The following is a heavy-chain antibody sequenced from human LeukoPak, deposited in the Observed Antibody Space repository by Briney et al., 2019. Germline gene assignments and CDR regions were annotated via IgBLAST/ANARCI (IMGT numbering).Heavy chain of an antibody. CDR2: IYYSGST. V-gene: IGHV4-31*03. Sequence: SETLSLTCTVSSGAISSGTYYWSWIRQHPGKGLEWIGYIYYSGSTYYNPSLKSRVTISVDTSKNQFSLKLSSVTAADTAVYYCARENFSNYYDSSGYYPWGQGTLVTVSS. CDR1: SGAISSGTYY. CDR3: ARENFSNYYDSSGYYP. D-gene: IGHD3-22*01. J-gene: IGHJ5*02.